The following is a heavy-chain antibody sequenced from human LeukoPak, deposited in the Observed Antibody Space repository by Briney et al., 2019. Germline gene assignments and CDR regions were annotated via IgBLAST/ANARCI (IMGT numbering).Heavy chain of an antibody. CDR1: GFTFSTYS. D-gene: IGHD5-24*01. CDR3: ARDRDGYTFDT. V-gene: IGHV3-21*01. J-gene: IGHJ3*02. Sequence: GGSLRLSCAASGFTFSTYSMNWVRQAPEKGLEWVSSITSSSSYIYYADSVKGRFTISRDNAQNSLFLQMHSLRGEDTAVYCCARDRDGYTFDTWGQGTMVTVSS. CDR2: ITSSSSYI.